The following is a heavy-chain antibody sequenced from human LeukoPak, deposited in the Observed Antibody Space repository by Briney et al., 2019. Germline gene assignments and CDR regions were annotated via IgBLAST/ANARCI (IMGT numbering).Heavy chain of an antibody. V-gene: IGHV3-23*01. CDR1: GFTFTSYS. CDR3: AKEDANTYYYDSSGYYYFDY. Sequence: PGGSLRLSCAASGFTFTSYSMNWVRQAPGKGLEWVSTISGGGGSTHYADSVKGRFTISRDNSKNTLYLQVNSLRAEDTAAYYCAKEDANTYYYDSSGYYYFDYWGQGTLVTVSS. J-gene: IGHJ4*02. CDR2: ISGGGGST. D-gene: IGHD3-22*01.